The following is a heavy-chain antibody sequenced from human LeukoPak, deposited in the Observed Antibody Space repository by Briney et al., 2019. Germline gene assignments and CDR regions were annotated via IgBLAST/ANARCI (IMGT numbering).Heavy chain of an antibody. V-gene: IGHV4-34*01. CDR2: INHSGST. J-gene: IGHJ4*02. Sequence: SETLSLTCAVYGGSFNGYYWSWIRQPPGKGLEWIGEINHSGSTNYNPSLKSRVTISVDTSKNQFSLKLSSVTAADTAVYYCARAGGIAARAPFDYWGQGTLVTVSS. CDR3: ARAGGIAARAPFDY. D-gene: IGHD6-6*01. CDR1: GGSFNGYY.